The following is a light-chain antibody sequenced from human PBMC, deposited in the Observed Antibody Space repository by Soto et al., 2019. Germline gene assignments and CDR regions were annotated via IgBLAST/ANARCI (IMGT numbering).Light chain of an antibody. Sequence: EMVMTQSPATLSVSPGERATLSCRASQSVTTNLAWYQQKPGQAPRLLIYSVSTRAPGIPARFSGSGSGTEFTLTISSLQSEDFAVYYCQQYNIWPPYTFGQGTKLEIK. J-gene: IGKJ2*01. V-gene: IGKV3-15*01. CDR3: QQYNIWPPYT. CDR2: SVS. CDR1: QSVTTN.